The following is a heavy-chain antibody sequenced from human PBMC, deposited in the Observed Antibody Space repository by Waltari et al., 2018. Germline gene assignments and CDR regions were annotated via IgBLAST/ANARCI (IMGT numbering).Heavy chain of an antibody. D-gene: IGHD4-17*01. V-gene: IGHV4-59*01. Sequence: QVQLQESGPGLVKPSETLSLTCTVSGGSISSYYWSWIRQHPGKGLEWIGYIYYSGRTNYNPSLKSRVTISVDTSKNQFSLKLSSVTAADTAVYYCARGHDYGDYYFDYWGQGTLVTVSS. CDR3: ARGHDYGDYYFDY. CDR1: GGSISSYY. J-gene: IGHJ4*02. CDR2: IYYSGRT.